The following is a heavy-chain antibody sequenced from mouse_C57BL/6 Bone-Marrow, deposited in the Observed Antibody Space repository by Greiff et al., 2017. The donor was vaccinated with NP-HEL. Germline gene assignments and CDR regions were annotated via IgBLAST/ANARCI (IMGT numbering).Heavy chain of an antibody. CDR2: INPGSGGT. J-gene: IGHJ4*01. V-gene: IGHV1-54*01. Sequence: QVQLQQSGAELVRPGPSVKVSCKASGYAFTNYLIEWVKQRPGQGLEWIGVINPGSGGTNYNEKFKGKATLTADKSSSTAYMQLSSLTSEDSAVYFCARSVDGPFYYAMDYWGQGTSVTVSS. D-gene: IGHD2-3*01. CDR3: ARSVDGPFYYAMDY. CDR1: GYAFTNYL.